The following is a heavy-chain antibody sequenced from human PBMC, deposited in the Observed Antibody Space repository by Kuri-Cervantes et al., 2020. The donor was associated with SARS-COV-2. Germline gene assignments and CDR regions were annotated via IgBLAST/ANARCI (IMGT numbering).Heavy chain of an antibody. V-gene: IGHV1-2*02. Sequence: ASVKVSCKASGYTFTGYYMHWVRQAPGQGLEWMGWINPNSGGTNYAQKFQGRVTMTRDTSTSTVYMELSSLRSEDTAVYYCARSDDYGDYGFGHFDYWGQGTLVTVSS. CDR1: GYTFTGYY. J-gene: IGHJ4*02. CDR2: INPNSGGT. D-gene: IGHD4-17*01. CDR3: ARSDDYGDYGFGHFDY.